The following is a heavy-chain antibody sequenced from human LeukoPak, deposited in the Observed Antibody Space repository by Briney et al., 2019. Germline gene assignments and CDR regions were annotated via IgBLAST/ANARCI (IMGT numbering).Heavy chain of an antibody. J-gene: IGHJ4*02. CDR1: GFTFSDSY. Sequence: AGGSLRFSCAASGFTFSDSYMTWIRQAPGKGLELLSYISGSASDVNYIDSVRGRFTISRDNAKNSLYLHMNSLTVEDTAVYYCSRDPRRNDYWGQGTLVTVSS. CDR3: SRDPRRNDY. V-gene: IGHV3-11*04. CDR2: ISGSASDV.